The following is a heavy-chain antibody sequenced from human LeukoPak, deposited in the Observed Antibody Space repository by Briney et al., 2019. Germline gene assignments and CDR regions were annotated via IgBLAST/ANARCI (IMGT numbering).Heavy chain of an antibody. CDR3: ARVKGSVGATIDAFDI. J-gene: IGHJ3*02. CDR2: INHSGST. V-gene: IGHV4-34*01. Sequence: PSETLSLTCAVYGVSFSGYYWSWIRQPPGKGLEWIGEINHSGSTNYNPSLKSRVTISVDTSKNQFSLKLSSVTAADTAVYYCARVKGSVGATIDAFDIWGQGTMVTVSS. D-gene: IGHD1-26*01. CDR1: GVSFSGYY.